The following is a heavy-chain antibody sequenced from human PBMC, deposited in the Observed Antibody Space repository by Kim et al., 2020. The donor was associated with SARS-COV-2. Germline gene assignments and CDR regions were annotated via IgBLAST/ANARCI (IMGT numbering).Heavy chain of an antibody. Sequence: GSLRLSCAASEFTFSNYGIHWVRQAPGKGLEWVAVIWYDGGNKYYADSVKGRFTISRDNSKNTLYLQMNSLRVEDTAVYYCARDGRGYQGGDYYYGVDVWGQGTTVTVSS. V-gene: IGHV3-33*01. CDR2: IWYDGGNK. CDR1: EFTFSNYG. D-gene: IGHD5-12*01. CDR3: ARDGRGYQGGDYYYGVDV. J-gene: IGHJ6*02.